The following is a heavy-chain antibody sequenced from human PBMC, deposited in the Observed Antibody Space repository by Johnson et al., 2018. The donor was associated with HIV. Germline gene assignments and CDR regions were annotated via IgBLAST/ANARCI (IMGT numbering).Heavy chain of an antibody. CDR3: ASTRLGAFDI. CDR1: GFTFDDYA. V-gene: IGHV3-20*04. D-gene: IGHD6-6*01. CDR2: LDWNSGNI. J-gene: IGHJ3*02. Sequence: VQLVESGGGVVRPGGSLRLSCAASGFTFDDYAIQWVRQAPGKGLAWVSGLDWNSGNIGNTDSVKGRFTISRDNAKNSLYLQMNSLRPEDTAVYYCASTRLGAFDIWGQGTMVTVSS.